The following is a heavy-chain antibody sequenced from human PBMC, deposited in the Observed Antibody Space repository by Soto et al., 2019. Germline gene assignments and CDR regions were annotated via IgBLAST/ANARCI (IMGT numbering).Heavy chain of an antibody. CDR3: ARSHLARVVDAFDI. CDR1: GYTFTSYS. CDR2: INAGNGNT. V-gene: IGHV1-3*01. Sequence: ASVKVSCKASGYTFTSYSMHWVRQAPGQRLEWMGWINAGNGNTKYSQKFQGRVTITRDTSASTAYMELSSLRSEDTAVYYCARSHLARVVDAFDIWGEGTMVTVSS. J-gene: IGHJ3*02.